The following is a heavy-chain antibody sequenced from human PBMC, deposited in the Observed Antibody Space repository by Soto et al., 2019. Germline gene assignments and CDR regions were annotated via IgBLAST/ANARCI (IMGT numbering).Heavy chain of an antibody. CDR1: RFSFSNYA. Sequence: PGGSLRLSCAASRFSFSNYAMHWVRQAPGKGLEWLAVIYYDGSKKFFADSVKGRFSVSRDNSKNTLFLQINSLRAEDTAVYYCARDRPPTDSLNDALDIWGQGTMVTVSS. CDR2: IYYDGSKK. J-gene: IGHJ3*02. CDR3: ARDRPPTDSLNDALDI. V-gene: IGHV3-33*01.